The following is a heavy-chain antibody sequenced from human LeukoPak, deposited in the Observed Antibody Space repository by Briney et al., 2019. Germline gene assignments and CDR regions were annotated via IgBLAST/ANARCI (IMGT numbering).Heavy chain of an antibody. CDR2: IQGKTEGWTT. V-gene: IGHV3-15*01. CDR1: GFTFSMAW. Sequence: KTGGSLRLSCAASGFTFSMAWMSWVRQTPGKGLEWVGRIQGKTEGWTTDYAAPVKGRFTISRDDSKNTLYLQMNSLKTEDTAVYYCTTDDYGYWGQGTLVNVSS. CDR3: TTDDYGY. D-gene: IGHD3-16*01. J-gene: IGHJ4*02.